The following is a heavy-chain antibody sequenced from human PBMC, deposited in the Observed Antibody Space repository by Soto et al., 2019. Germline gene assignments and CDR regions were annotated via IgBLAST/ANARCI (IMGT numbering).Heavy chain of an antibody. CDR1: GLSVTANY. CDR2: IYRGGGT. J-gene: IGHJ3*02. CDR3: ARRDESETFAI. Sequence: EVQLVESGGGLIQPGGSLRLICAASGLSVTANYMTWVRQAPGKGLEWLSIIYRGGGTYYADSLKGRAIISRDGSRNMVFLQMNSLTAEDAGVYYCARRDESETFAIWGRGTAVNVSS. V-gene: IGHV3-53*01.